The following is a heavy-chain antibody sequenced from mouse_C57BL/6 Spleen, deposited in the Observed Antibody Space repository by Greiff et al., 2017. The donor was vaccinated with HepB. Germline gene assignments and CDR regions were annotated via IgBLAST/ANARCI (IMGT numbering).Heavy chain of an antibody. CDR2: ISDGGSYT. V-gene: IGHV5-4*01. Sequence: EVHLVESGGGLVKPGGSLKLSCAASGFTFSSYAMSWVRQTPEKRLEWVATISDGGSYTYYPDNVKGRFTISRDNAKNNLYLQMSHLKYEDTAMYYCARGEIQGFAYWGQGTLVTVSA. CDR1: GFTFSSYA. J-gene: IGHJ3*01. CDR3: ARGEIQGFAY.